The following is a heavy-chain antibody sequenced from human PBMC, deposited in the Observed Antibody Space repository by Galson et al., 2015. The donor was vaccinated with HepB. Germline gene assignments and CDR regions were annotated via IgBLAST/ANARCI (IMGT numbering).Heavy chain of an antibody. CDR2: IKQDGSEK. D-gene: IGHD6-13*01. V-gene: IGHV3-7*03. Sequence: SLRLSCAASGFTFSSYWMSWVRQAPGKGLEWVANIKQDGSEKYYVDSVKGRFTISRDNAKNSLYLQMNSLRAEDTAVYYCARGLSSWDPTYFDYWGQGTLVTVSS. J-gene: IGHJ4*02. CDR1: GFTFSSYW. CDR3: ARGLSSWDPTYFDY.